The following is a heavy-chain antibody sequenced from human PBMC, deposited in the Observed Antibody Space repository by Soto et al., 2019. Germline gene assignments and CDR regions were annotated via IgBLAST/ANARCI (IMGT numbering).Heavy chain of an antibody. Sequence: QVQLVEPGGALVRPGESLTLSCVASGFTFSEVYMSWIRQAPGKGPEYISYISGTSTDTNYADSVRGRFTVSRDNARNSLYLHMSSLRAEDTAIYYCSQYARGGPSWGQGTLVTFSS. CDR2: ISGTSTDT. CDR1: GFTFSEVY. D-gene: IGHD3-10*01. CDR3: SQYARGGPS. J-gene: IGHJ1*01. V-gene: IGHV3-11*06.